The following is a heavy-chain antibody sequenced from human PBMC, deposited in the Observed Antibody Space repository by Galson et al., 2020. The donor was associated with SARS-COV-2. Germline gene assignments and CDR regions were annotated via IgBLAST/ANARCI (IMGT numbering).Heavy chain of an antibody. V-gene: IGHV3-30*18. CDR1: GLTFSTGA. J-gene: IGHJ2*01. CDR3: AKASSGYSYGFYWYFDI. Sequence: GESLKISCVASGLTFSTGAMHWVRQAPGKGLEWVAVISYDGSTEYYADSVKGRFTISRDSSKNTLYLQMNNLRPEDTAVYYCAKASSGYSYGFYWYFDIWGRGTLVTASS. CDR2: ISYDGSTE. D-gene: IGHD5-18*01.